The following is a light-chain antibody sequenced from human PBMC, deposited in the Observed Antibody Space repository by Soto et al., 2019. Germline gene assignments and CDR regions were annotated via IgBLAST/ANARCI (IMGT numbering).Light chain of an antibody. CDR2: DAS. J-gene: IGKJ3*01. Sequence: DIQMTQSPSSLSASVGDRVTITCRASQDVAKSLVWIQQKPGKAPKSLIYDASTLQSGVPSEFSGSGSGTDFTLTISSLQPEDFATYYCLQYKFYPFTFGPVTKVEIK. CDR1: QDVAKS. V-gene: IGKV1-16*02. CDR3: LQYKFYPFT.